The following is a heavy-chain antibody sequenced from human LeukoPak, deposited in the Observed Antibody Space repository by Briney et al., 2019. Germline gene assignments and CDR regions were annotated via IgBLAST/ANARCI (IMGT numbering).Heavy chain of an antibody. CDR2: IKQDGSDK. CDR1: GFTFSSSW. CDR3: ARSEYYFDY. D-gene: IGHD6-6*01. J-gene: IGHJ4*02. Sequence: GGSLRLSCAASGFTFSSSWTSWVRQAPGKGLEWVANIKQDGSDKYYVDSVKGRFTISRDNAKNSLYLQMNSLRAEDTAVYYCARSEYYFDYWGQGTLVTVSS. V-gene: IGHV3-7*01.